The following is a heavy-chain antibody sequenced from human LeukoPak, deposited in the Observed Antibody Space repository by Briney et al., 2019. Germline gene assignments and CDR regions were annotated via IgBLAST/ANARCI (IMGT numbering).Heavy chain of an antibody. V-gene: IGHV3-30*02. J-gene: IGHJ4*02. Sequence: KPGGSLRLSCAASGFTFSSYGMRWVRQAPGKGLEWVAFIRYDGSNKYYADSVKSRFTISRDNSKNTLYLQMNSLRAEDTAVYYCAKDRAPRGSTSPPNFDYWGQGTLVTVSS. D-gene: IGHD2-2*01. CDR1: GFTFSSYG. CDR3: AKDRAPRGSTSPPNFDY. CDR2: IRYDGSNK.